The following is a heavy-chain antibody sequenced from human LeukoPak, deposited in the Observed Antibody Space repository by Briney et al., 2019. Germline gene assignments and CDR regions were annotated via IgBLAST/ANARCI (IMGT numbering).Heavy chain of an antibody. Sequence: GGSLRLSCAASGFNFKYYAMTWVRQAPGKGLEWVSSISGSGDYTYYADSVKGRFTISRDNSKDTLYLQVNSLRAEDMAVFYCAKGQYANYLPLDLWGRGTLVTVSS. D-gene: IGHD4/OR15-4a*01. CDR1: GFNFKYYA. J-gene: IGHJ2*01. CDR2: ISGSGDYT. V-gene: IGHV3-23*01. CDR3: AKGQYANYLPLDL.